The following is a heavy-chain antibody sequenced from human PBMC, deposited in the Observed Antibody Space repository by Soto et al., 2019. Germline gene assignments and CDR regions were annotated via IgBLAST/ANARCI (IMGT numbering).Heavy chain of an antibody. J-gene: IGHJ6*02. D-gene: IGHD3-3*01. CDR2: MNPNSGNT. V-gene: IGHV1-8*01. CDR1: GYTFTSYD. CDR3: ARGRYYDFWSGYPRWYYGMEV. Sequence: QVQLVQSGAEVKKPGASVKVSCKASGYTFTSYDINWVRQATGQGLEWMGWMNPNSGNTGYAQKFQGRVTMTRNTSISTAYMELSSLRSEDTAVYYCARGRYYDFWSGYPRWYYGMEVWGQGTTVTVSS.